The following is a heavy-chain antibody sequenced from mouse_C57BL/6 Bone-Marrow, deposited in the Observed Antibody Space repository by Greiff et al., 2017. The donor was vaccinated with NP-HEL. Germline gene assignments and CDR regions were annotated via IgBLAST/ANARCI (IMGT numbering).Heavy chain of an antibody. D-gene: IGHD1-1*01. J-gene: IGHJ4*01. V-gene: IGHV5-6*01. CDR1: GFTFSSYG. Sequence: EVMLVESGGDLVKPGGSLKLSCAASGFTFSSYGMSWVRQTPDKRLEWVATISSGGSYTYYPDSVKGRFTISRDNAKNTLYLQMSSLKSEGTAMYYCARQGYYGAMDYWGQGTSVTVSS. CDR2: ISSGGSYT. CDR3: ARQGYYGAMDY.